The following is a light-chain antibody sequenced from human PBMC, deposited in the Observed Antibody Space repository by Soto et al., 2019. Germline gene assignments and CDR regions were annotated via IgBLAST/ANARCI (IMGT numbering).Light chain of an antibody. Sequence: EIVLTQSPGTLSLSPGERATLSCRASQSLSGDYLAWFQQNPGQAPRLLIHSASSRATGIPDRFSGSGSGTDFTLTISRLEPEDLVVYYCQQNSSLPITFGQGTRLEIK. J-gene: IGKJ5*01. CDR2: SAS. V-gene: IGKV3-20*01. CDR3: QQNSSLPIT. CDR1: QSLSGDY.